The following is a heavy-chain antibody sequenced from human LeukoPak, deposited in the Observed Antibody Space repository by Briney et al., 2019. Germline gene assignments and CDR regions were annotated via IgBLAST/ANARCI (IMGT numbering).Heavy chain of an antibody. CDR1: GASITTYY. CDR3: AREYSTSSEGDYFDY. Sequence: SETLSLTCTVSGASITTYYWTWIRQPPGKGLEWIGYIYHSGSTHYNPSLKSRVTISPDTSRNQFSLRLSSVTAADTAVYFCAREYSTSSEGDYFDYWGQGSLVTVSS. D-gene: IGHD6-6*01. J-gene: IGHJ4*02. CDR2: IYHSGST. V-gene: IGHV4-59*01.